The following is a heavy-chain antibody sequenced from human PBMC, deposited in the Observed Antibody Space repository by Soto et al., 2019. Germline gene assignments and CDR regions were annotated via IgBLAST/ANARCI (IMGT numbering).Heavy chain of an antibody. CDR3: ARDGGYCSGGSCYRNVRYGMDV. V-gene: IGHV3-53*01. CDR2: IYSGGST. Sequence: QQRGSLRLSCAASGFTVSSNYMSWVRQAPGKGLEWVSVIYSGGSTYYADSVKGRFTISRDNSKNTLYLQMNSLRAEDTAVYYCARDGGYCSGGSCYRNVRYGMDVWGQGTTVTVSS. CDR1: GFTVSSNY. D-gene: IGHD2-15*01. J-gene: IGHJ6*02.